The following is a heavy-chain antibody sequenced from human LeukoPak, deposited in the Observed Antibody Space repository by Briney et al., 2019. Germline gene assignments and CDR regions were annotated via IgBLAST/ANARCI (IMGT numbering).Heavy chain of an antibody. CDR1: GGTFSSYA. Sequence: GASVKVSCKASGGTFSSYAISWVRQDPGQGLEWMGRIIPIFGTANYAQKFQGRVTITTDESTSTAYMELSSLRSEDTAVYYCARGDPNYYGSGSYFDYWGQGTLVTVSS. CDR2: IIPIFGTA. D-gene: IGHD3-10*01. CDR3: ARGDPNYYGSGSYFDY. V-gene: IGHV1-69*05. J-gene: IGHJ4*02.